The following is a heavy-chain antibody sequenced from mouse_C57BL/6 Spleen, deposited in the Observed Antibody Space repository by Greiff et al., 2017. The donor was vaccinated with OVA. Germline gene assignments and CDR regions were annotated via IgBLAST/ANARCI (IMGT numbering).Heavy chain of an antibody. CDR1: GFTFSDYG. D-gene: IGHD1-1*01. Sequence: EVKLQESGGGLVKPGGSLKLSCAASGFTFSDYGMHWVRQAPEKGLEWVAYISSGSSTIYYADTVKGRFTIARDNAKNTLFLQMTSLRSEDTAMYYCARRYYGSSYYVDYWGQGTTLTVSS. J-gene: IGHJ2*01. CDR2: ISSGSSTI. CDR3: ARRYYGSSYYVDY. V-gene: IGHV5-17*01.